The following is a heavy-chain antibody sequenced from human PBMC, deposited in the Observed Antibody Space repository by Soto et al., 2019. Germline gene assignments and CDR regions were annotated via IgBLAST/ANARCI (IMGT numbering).Heavy chain of an antibody. V-gene: IGHV3-7*03. D-gene: IGHD3-22*01. Sequence: GGSLRLSCAASGFTFSSYWMSWVRQAPGKGLEWVATIKQDESEKYYVDSVKGRFTVSRDNAKNSLYLQMNSLRAEDTAMYYCARGDYFDRRFDYWGQGTLVTVSS. CDR3: ARGDYFDRRFDY. CDR2: IKQDESEK. CDR1: GFTFSSYW. J-gene: IGHJ4*02.